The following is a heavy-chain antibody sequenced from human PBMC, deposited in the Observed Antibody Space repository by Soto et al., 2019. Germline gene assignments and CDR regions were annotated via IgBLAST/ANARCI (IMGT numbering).Heavy chain of an antibody. D-gene: IGHD3-22*01. CDR2: ISWNSGSI. J-gene: IGHJ4*02. CDR1: GFTFDDYA. V-gene: IGHV3-9*01. Sequence: EVQLVESGGGLVQPGRSLRLSCAASGFTFDDYAMHWVRQAPGKGLEWVSGISWNSGSIGYADSVKGRFTISRDNAKNSLYLQMNSLRAEDTALYYCAKGLSVYCFDYWGQGTLVTVSS. CDR3: AKGLSVYCFDY.